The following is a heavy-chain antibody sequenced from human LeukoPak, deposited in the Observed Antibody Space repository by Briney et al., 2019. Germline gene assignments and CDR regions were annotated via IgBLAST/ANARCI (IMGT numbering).Heavy chain of an antibody. J-gene: IGHJ6*02. CDR2: IIPIFGTA. CDR3: ARLDYYDSSGYYRNYYYYGMDV. CDR1: GGTFSSYA. V-gene: IGHV1-69*13. D-gene: IGHD3-22*01. Sequence: SVKVSCKASGGTFSSYAISWVRQAPGQGLEWMGGIIPIFGTANYAQKFQGRVTITADESTSTAYMELSSLRSEDTAVYYCARLDYYDSSGYYRNYYYYGMDVWGQGTTVTVSS.